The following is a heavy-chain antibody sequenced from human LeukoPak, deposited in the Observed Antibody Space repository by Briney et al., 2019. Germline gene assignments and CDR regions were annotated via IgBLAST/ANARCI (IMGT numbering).Heavy chain of an antibody. V-gene: IGHV1-46*01. Sequence: ASVKVSCKASGYTFTSYYMHWVRQAPGQGLEWMGIINPSGGSTSYAQKFQGRVTMTRDTSISTAYMELSRLRSDDTAVYYCATDRAYCGGDCYPTVFDYWGQGTVVTVSS. CDR3: ATDRAYCGGDCYPTVFDY. CDR2: INPSGGST. CDR1: GYTFTSYY. J-gene: IGHJ4*02. D-gene: IGHD2-21*02.